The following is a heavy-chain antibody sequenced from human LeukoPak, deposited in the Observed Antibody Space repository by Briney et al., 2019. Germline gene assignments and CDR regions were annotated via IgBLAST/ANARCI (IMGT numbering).Heavy chain of an antibody. V-gene: IGHV3-30*02. Sequence: GGSLRLSCAASGFTFSSYAMHWVRQAPGKGLEWVTFIQYDGTNKYYADSVKGRFTISRDNSKNTLYLQMNSLRAEDTALYYCATQNDFYCSGGSCYALDPDAFDIWGQGTMVTVSS. J-gene: IGHJ3*02. CDR1: GFTFSSYA. CDR3: ATQNDFYCSGGSCYALDPDAFDI. D-gene: IGHD2-15*01. CDR2: IQYDGTNK.